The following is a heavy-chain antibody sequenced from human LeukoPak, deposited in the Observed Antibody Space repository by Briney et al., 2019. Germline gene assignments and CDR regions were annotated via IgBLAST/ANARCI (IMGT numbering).Heavy chain of an antibody. CDR1: GYTFTSYD. CDR2: MNPNSGNT. CDR3: ARGRKGLGYCSSTSCHRKRNYHYYYMDV. J-gene: IGHJ6*03. V-gene: IGHV1-8*01. Sequence: ASMKVSCKASGYTFTSYDINWVRQATGQGLEWMGWMNPNSGNTGYAQKFQGRVTMTRNTSISTAYMELSSLRSEDTAVYYCARGRKGLGYCSSTSCHRKRNYHYYYMDVWGKGTTVTISS. D-gene: IGHD2-2*01.